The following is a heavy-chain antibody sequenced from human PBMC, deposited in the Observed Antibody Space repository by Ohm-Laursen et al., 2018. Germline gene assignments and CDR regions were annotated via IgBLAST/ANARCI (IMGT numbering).Heavy chain of an antibody. J-gene: IGHJ3*01. V-gene: IGHV1-69*13. Sequence: GASVKASCKASVGTFRSDAISWVRQAPGQGLEWMGGIIPMYGTTNYAQKFQGRVTITADESTSTAYMELGSLTSEDTALYYCAKKMGTGSPTADAFDLWGQGTMVTVSS. D-gene: IGHD3/OR15-3a*01. CDR1: VGTFRSDA. CDR3: AKKMGTGSPTADAFDL. CDR2: IIPMYGTT.